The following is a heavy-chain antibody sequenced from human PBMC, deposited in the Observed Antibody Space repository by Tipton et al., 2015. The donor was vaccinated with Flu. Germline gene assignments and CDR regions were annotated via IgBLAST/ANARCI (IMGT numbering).Heavy chain of an antibody. CDR2: INPNTGGT. CDR3: ARDQRIQGMDV. J-gene: IGHJ6*02. V-gene: IGHV1-2*02. D-gene: IGHD1-1*01. CDR1: GYIFIGYY. Sequence: QLMQSGAEVKKPGASVKVSCRASGYIFIGYYMHWVRQAPGQGLEWMGWINPNTGGTNYAQKFQGRVTMTRDTSISTAYMEVSRLRSDDTALYYCARDQRIQGMDVWGQGTTVTVSS.